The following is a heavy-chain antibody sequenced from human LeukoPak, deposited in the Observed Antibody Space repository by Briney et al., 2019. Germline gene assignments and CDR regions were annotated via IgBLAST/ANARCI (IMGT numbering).Heavy chain of an antibody. V-gene: IGHV3-21*01. J-gene: IGHJ5*02. D-gene: IGHD3-10*01. CDR3: TRDQNFYGSGRGFDP. CDR2: ITGSNSYI. Sequence: GSLRLSCAASGFTFSSYSMNWVRQAPGKGLEWVSFITGSNSYIHYADSVKGRFTISRDNAKNSLYLQMNSLRAEDTAIYYCTRDQNFYGSGRGFDPWGQGTLVSVSS. CDR1: GFTFSSYS.